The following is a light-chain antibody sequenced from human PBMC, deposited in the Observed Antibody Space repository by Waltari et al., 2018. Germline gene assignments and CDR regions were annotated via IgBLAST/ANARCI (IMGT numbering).Light chain of an antibody. CDR2: GAS. CDR3: QQTNDFPRVT. J-gene: IGKJ5*01. CDR1: QGISSR. Sequence: DIQMTQSPSSVSASVGDRVTITCRANQGISSRLAWYQQTPGKAPKLLIYGASNLQSGVPSRFSGSGSGTDFTLTINSLQPEDFATYYCQQTNDFPRVTFGQGTRLEIK. V-gene: IGKV1D-12*01.